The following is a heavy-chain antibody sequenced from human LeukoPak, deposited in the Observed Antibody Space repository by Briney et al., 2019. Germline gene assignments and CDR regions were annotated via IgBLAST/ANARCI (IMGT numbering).Heavy chain of an antibody. CDR3: ARGTMRVGP. CDR1: GGSISGYY. D-gene: IGHD3-22*01. CDR2: IYYGGST. Sequence: SETLSLTCTVSGGSISGYYWSWIRQPPGKGLEWIGYIYYGGSTNYNPSLESRVTISVDTSKNQFSLKLSSVTAADTAVYYCARGTMRVGPWGQGTLVTVSS. V-gene: IGHV4-59*01. J-gene: IGHJ5*02.